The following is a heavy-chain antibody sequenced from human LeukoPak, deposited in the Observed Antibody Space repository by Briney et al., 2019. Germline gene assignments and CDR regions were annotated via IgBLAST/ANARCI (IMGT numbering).Heavy chain of an antibody. CDR2: ISSSSSYI. CDR1: GFTFSSYS. V-gene: IGHV3-21*01. CDR3: VRGYSYGYHVSKTYYFDY. D-gene: IGHD5-18*01. J-gene: IGHJ4*02. Sequence: PGGSLRLSCAASGFTFSSYSMNWVRQAPGKGLEWVSSISSSSSYIHYADSVKGRFTISRDNAKNSLYLQMNSLRAEDTAVYYCVRGYSYGYHVSKTYYFDYWGQGTLVTVSS.